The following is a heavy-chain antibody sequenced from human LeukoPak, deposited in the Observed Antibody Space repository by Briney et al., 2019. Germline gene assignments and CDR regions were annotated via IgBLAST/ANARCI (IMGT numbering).Heavy chain of an antibody. CDR2: ISGDGGST. CDR1: GFTFDDYA. D-gene: IGHD2/OR15-2a*01. CDR3: AKDGLPPAKNYYYYGMDV. J-gene: IGHJ6*02. V-gene: IGHV3-43*02. Sequence: PGGSLRLSCAASGFTFDDYAMHWVRQAPGKGLEWVSLISGDGGSTYYADSVKGRFTISRDNSKNSLYLQMNSLRTEDTALYYCAKDGLPPAKNYYYYGMDVWGQGTTVTVSS.